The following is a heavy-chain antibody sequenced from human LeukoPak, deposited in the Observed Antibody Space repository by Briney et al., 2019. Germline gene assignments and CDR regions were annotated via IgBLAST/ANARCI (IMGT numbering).Heavy chain of an antibody. V-gene: IGHV4-4*07. Sequence: PSETLSLTCTVSGASISPYYWSWIRRPAGKGLEWIGRIYNSGYTYYNPSLESRVTMSLDTSKNEFSLKLSSVTAADTAVYYCARDGYDILTGPGFDYWGQGTLVTVSS. CDR3: ARDGYDILTGPGFDY. CDR2: IYNSGYT. J-gene: IGHJ4*02. CDR1: GASISPYY. D-gene: IGHD3-9*01.